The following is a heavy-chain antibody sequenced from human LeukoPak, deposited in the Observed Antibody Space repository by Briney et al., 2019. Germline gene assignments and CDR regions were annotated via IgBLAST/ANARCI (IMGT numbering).Heavy chain of an antibody. CDR1: GYTFTSYD. V-gene: IGHV1-8*03. CDR2: MNPNSGNT. D-gene: IGHD3-22*01. Sequence: ASVKVSCKASGYTFTSYDTNWVRQATGQGLEWMGWMNPNSGNTGYAQKFQGRVTITRNTSISTAYMELSSLRSEDTAVYYCARGVRHYYDSSGYSYYYMDVWGKGTTVTVSS. J-gene: IGHJ6*03. CDR3: ARGVRHYYDSSGYSYYYMDV.